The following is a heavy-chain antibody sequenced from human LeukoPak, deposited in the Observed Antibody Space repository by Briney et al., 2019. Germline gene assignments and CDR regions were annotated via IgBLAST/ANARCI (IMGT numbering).Heavy chain of an antibody. D-gene: IGHD3-22*01. V-gene: IGHV3-21*06. CDR1: GFSFSSYS. CDR2: FSSDGTHT. Sequence: PGGSLRLSCLSSGFSFSSYSMNWVRQAPGKGLEWVASFSSDGTHTAYGEPVRGRFTISRDNAKNSVHLQMNSLRVEDTALYYCARGGPGYDASGYYWGLDYWGQGTLVTVSS. J-gene: IGHJ4*02. CDR3: ARGGPGYDASGYYWGLDY.